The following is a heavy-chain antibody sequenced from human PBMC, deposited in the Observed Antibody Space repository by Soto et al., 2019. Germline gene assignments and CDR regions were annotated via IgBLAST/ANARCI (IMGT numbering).Heavy chain of an antibody. D-gene: IGHD3-9*01. CDR3: AREDYYDTGYYVV. V-gene: IGHV4-4*07. Sequence: SETLSLTCAVSGGSISGYYWSWIRQPAGERLEWIGRIYTSGTTDFNPSLKGRVTMSVDTSKNQFSLKLTSVTAADTALYYCAREDYYDTGYYVVWGQGTQVTV. CDR2: IYTSGTT. CDR1: GGSISGYY. J-gene: IGHJ4*02.